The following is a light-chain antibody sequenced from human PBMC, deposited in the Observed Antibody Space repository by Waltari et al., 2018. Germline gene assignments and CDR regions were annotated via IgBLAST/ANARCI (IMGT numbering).Light chain of an antibody. Sequence: QSVLTQPPSASGTPGQRVTLPCSGSRSNLGTTPVTCYPPFPGTAPKILIYTNNERPSGVPDRFAGSRSGTSASLAISGLQSEDEADYYCAAWDDSLNGLVFGGGTKLTVL. V-gene: IGLV1-44*01. CDR1: RSNLGTTP. J-gene: IGLJ2*01. CDR3: AAWDDSLNGLV. CDR2: TNN.